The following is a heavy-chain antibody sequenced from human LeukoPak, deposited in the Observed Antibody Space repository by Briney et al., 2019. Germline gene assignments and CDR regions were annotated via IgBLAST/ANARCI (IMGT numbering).Heavy chain of an antibody. D-gene: IGHD3-10*01. Sequence: ASVKVSCKASGYTFTSYYMHWVRQAPGQGLEWMGIINPSGGSTSYAQKFQGRVTMTRDTSTSTVYMELSSLRSEDTAVYYCARLVVRGVIISRGYYMDVWGKGTTVTISS. CDR1: GYTFTSYY. V-gene: IGHV1-46*01. J-gene: IGHJ6*03. CDR2: INPSGGST. CDR3: ARLVVRGVIISRGYYMDV.